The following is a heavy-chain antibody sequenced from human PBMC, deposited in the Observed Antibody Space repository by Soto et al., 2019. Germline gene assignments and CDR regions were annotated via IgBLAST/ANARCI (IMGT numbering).Heavy chain of an antibody. J-gene: IGHJ5*02. D-gene: IGHD2-2*01. Sequence: QVQLVQSGGEVKRPGASVKVSCKTSGYTFSNYGITWVRQAPGQRLEWLGWISLYSDGTNYAQKFQGRVSMTTDTSKTTAYMELRSLRSDDTAVYYCARVVPGAEAWFGPWGQGTLVTVSS. CDR2: ISLYSDGT. CDR3: ARVVPGAEAWFGP. CDR1: GYTFSNYG. V-gene: IGHV1-18*01.